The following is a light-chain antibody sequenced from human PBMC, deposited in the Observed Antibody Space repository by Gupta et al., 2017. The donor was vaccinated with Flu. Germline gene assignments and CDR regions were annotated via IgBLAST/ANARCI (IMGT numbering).Light chain of an antibody. CDR2: EVS. CDR3: SSYTTTSTVV. J-gene: IGLJ2*01. CDR1: SSDVGGYNY. V-gene: IGLV2-14*01. Sequence: QSALTQPASVSGSPGQSITISCTGTSSDVGGYNYVSWSKQHPGKAPKRMIYEVSNRPSGVSNRFSGSKSGHTASLTISGLQAEDEADYYCSSYTTTSTVVFGGGTKLTV.